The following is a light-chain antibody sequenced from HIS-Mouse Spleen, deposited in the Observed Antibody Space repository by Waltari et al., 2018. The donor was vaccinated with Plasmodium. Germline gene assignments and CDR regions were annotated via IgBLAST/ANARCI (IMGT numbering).Light chain of an antibody. V-gene: IGLV2-23*01. Sequence: QSALTPPASASGSPGQSITTPCPGPNSPAGCYNLVSWYQQHPGKAPKLMIYEGSKRPSGVSNRFSGSKSGNTASLTISGLQAEDEADYYCCSYAGSSNWVFGGGTKLTVL. CDR2: EGS. CDR1: NSPAGCYNL. CDR3: CSYAGSSNWV. J-gene: IGLJ3*02.